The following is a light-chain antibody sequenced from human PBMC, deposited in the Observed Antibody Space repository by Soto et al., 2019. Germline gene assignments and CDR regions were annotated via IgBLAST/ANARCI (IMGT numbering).Light chain of an antibody. J-gene: IGLJ1*01. CDR1: SSNIGAGYD. CDR2: DNS. CDR3: QSYDSSLSAYV. V-gene: IGLV1-40*01. Sequence: QSVPTQPPSVSGAPGQRVTISCTGSSSNIGAGYDVHWYQQLPGTAPKLLTYDNSNRPSGVPDRFSGSKSGTSSSLAITGLQADDEADYYCQSYDSSLSAYVFGTGTKVTVL.